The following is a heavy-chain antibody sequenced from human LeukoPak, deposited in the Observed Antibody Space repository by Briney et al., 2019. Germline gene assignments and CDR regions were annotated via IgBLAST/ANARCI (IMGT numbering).Heavy chain of an antibody. J-gene: IGHJ5*02. D-gene: IGHD5-12*01. CDR1: GGSISSRSYY. Sequence: SETLSLTCTVSGGSISSRSYYWGWIRQPPGKGLERIGSIYYSGSTYCNPSLKSRVTISVDTSKNQFSLKLSSVTAADTAVYYCACSKTGYSGYASGYNWFDPWGQGTLVTVSS. CDR2: IYYSGST. V-gene: IGHV4-39*01. CDR3: ACSKTGYSGYASGYNWFDP.